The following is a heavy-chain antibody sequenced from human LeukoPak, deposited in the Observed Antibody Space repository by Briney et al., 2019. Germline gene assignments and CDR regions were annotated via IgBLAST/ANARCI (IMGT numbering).Heavy chain of an antibody. D-gene: IGHD6-19*01. CDR3: ARDQGSGWADY. V-gene: IGHV4-59*01. J-gene: IGHJ4*02. CDR2: IYYSGST. CDR1: GGSISSYY. Sequence: PSETLSLTCTVSGGSISSYYWSWLRQPPGKGLEWLGYIYYSGSTKYNPYLKCRVTISGDTSKNQFSLKLSSVTAADTAVYYCARDQGSGWADYWGQGTLVTVSS.